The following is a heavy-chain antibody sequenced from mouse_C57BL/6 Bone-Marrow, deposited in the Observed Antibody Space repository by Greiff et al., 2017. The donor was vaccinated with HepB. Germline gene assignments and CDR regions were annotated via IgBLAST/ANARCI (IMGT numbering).Heavy chain of an antibody. CDR2: IDPEDGDT. CDR1: GFNIKDYY. J-gene: IGHJ2*01. D-gene: IGHD1-1*01. Sequence: EVKLQESGAELVRPGASVKLSCTASGFNIKDYYMHWVKQRPEQGLEWIGRIDPEDGDTEYAPKFQGKATMTADTSSNTAYLQLSSLTSEDTAAYYCTTWILRYPYYFDYWGQGTTLTVSS. V-gene: IGHV14-1*01. CDR3: TTWILRYPYYFDY.